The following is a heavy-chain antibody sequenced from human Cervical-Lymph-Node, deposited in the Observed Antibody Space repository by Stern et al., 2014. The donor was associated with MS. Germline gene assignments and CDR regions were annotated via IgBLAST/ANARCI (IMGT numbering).Heavy chain of an antibody. CDR1: GGTFSNYG. Sequence: QLVQSGAEVKKPGSSVKVSSKASGGTFSNYGISWVRQAPGQGLEWMGGIIHIMGTAKYAQKFQGRVTITADESTTTAYMELHILRSEDTAVYYCARGLAAAGAGKYFQNWGQGTLVTVSS. CDR2: IIHIMGTA. CDR3: ARGLAAAGAGKYFQN. V-gene: IGHV1-69*01. D-gene: IGHD6-13*01. J-gene: IGHJ1*01.